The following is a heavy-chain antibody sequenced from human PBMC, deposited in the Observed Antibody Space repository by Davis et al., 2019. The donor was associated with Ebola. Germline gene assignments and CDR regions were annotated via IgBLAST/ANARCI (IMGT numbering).Heavy chain of an antibody. CDR1: GYTFTRYA. V-gene: IGHV1-3*01. CDR2: INAGNGNT. J-gene: IGHJ5*02. D-gene: IGHD6-19*01. CDR3: AVFSSGWYLSS. Sequence: AASVKVSCKASGYTFTRYAMHWVRQPPGQRLEWMGWINAGNGNTKYSQKFQGRVTITRDTSASTAYMELSSLRSEDTAVYYCAVFSSGWYLSSWGQGTLVTVSS.